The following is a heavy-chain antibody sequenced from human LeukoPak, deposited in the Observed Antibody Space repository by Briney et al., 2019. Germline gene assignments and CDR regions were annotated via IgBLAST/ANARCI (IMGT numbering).Heavy chain of an antibody. CDR1: GFTFGSYG. CDR2: ISGSGDKS. J-gene: IGHJ4*02. CDR3: ARRAGAYSHPYDY. D-gene: IGHD4/OR15-4a*01. V-gene: IGHV3-23*01. Sequence: SGGSLRLSCAASGFTFGSYGMNWVRQAPGKGLEWVSVISGSGDKSYYTDSVKGRFTVSRDNSKNTLYLQMNSLRVEDTAVYYCARRAGAYSHPYDYWGQGTLVTVSS.